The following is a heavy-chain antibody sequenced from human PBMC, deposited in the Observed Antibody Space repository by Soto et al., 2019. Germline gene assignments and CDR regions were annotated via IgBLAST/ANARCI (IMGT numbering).Heavy chain of an antibody. Sequence: QERLVQSGAEVRKPGSSVKVSCKVTGGTSTRYAINWVRQAPGQGLEWMGGIVPMFGTSKYAQKFQGRVTITADTSTNIAYRELRSMRSEDKAVYYCNRGSEYDFWSGYLWGQGTLVSVSS. J-gene: IGHJ4*02. D-gene: IGHD3-3*01. CDR2: IVPMFGTS. CDR3: NRGSEYDFWSGYL. CDR1: GGTSTRYA. V-gene: IGHV1-69*06.